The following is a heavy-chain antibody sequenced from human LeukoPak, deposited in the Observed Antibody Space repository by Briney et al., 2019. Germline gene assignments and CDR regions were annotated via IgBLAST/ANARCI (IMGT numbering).Heavy chain of an antibody. D-gene: IGHD3-3*01. CDR2: MNPNSGNT. J-gene: IGHJ6*02. CDR3: ARGLKLRFLEWLPYGMDV. V-gene: IGHV1-8*02. Sequence: GASVKVSCKASGGTFSSYAINWVRQATGQGLEWMGWMNPNSGNTGYAQKFQGRVTMTRNTSISTAYMELSSLRSEDTAVYYCARGLKLRFLEWLPYGMDVWGQGTTVTVSS. CDR1: GGTFSSYA.